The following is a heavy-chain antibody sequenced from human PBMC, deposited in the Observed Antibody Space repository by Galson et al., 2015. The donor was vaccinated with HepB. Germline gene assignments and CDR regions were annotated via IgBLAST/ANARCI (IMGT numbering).Heavy chain of an antibody. CDR2: IHYSGST. CDR1: GGSVSGYY. CDR3: ARGGSSGWYENFDY. V-gene: IGHV4-59*02. D-gene: IGHD6-19*01. J-gene: IGHJ4*02. Sequence: TLSLTCTVSGGSVSGYYWSWIRQPPGKGLEWIGNIHYSGSTNYNPSLKSRVTISVDTSKNQFSLKLSSVTAADTAVYYCARGGSSGWYENFDYWGQGTLVTVSS.